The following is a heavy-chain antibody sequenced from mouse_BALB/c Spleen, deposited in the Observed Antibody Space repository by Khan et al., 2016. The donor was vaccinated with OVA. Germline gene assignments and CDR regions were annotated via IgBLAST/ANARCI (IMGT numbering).Heavy chain of an antibody. CDR1: GFTFSGYA. CDR2: ISSSITYT. Sequence: EVELVESGGGLVKPGGSLKLSCAASGFTFSGYAMSWVRQTPEKRLEWVATISSSITYTYYPASVKGRFTISRDNAKNTLYLQMGSLRSEDTAMYYCTRGDYDGWSWFAYWGQGTLVTVSA. D-gene: IGHD2-4*01. CDR3: TRGDYDGWSWFAY. V-gene: IGHV5-9-1*01. J-gene: IGHJ3*01.